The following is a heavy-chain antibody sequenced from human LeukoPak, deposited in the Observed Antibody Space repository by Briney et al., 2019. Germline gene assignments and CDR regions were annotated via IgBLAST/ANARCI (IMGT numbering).Heavy chain of an antibody. Sequence: PGGSLRLSCAASGFTFSSYGMSWVRQAPGKGLEWVSAISGSGGSTYYADSVKGRFTISRDNSKNTLYLQMNSLRAEDTAVYYCAKWPAPGYSSGWFFDYWGQGTLVTVSS. V-gene: IGHV3-23*01. CDR1: GFTFSSYG. CDR3: AKWPAPGYSSGWFFDY. J-gene: IGHJ4*02. CDR2: ISGSGGST. D-gene: IGHD6-19*01.